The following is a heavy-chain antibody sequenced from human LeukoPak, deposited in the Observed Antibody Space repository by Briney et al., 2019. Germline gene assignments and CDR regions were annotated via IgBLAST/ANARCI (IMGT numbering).Heavy chain of an antibody. J-gene: IGHJ4*02. CDR1: GGSISSSSYY. CDR2: IYYSGST. Sequence: SETLSLTCTVSGGSISSSSYYWGWIRQPPGKGLEWIGSIYYSGSTYYNPSLKSRITISVDTSKNQFSLKLSSVTAADTAVYYCARTARVLRGYSYGPLYHFDYWGQGTLVTVSS. CDR3: ARTARVLRGYSYGPLYHFDY. V-gene: IGHV4-39*01. D-gene: IGHD5-18*01.